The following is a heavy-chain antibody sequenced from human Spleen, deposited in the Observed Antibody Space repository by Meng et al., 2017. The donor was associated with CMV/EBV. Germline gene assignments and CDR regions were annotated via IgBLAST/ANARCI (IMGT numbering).Heavy chain of an antibody. D-gene: IGHD3-3*01. CDR3: ARDHGDFWSGYSHGMDV. J-gene: IGHJ6*02. CDR1: GFTFDDYA. V-gene: IGHV3-9*01. CDR2: ISWNSGSI. Sequence: SLKISCAASGFTFDDYAMHWVRQAPGKDLEWVSGISWNSGSIGYADSVKGRFTISRDNAKNSLYLQMNSLRAEDTAVYYCARDHGDFWSGYSHGMDVWGQGTTVTVSS.